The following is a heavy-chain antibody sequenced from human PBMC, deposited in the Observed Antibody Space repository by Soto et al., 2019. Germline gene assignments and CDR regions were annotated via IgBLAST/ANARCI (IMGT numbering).Heavy chain of an antibody. D-gene: IGHD6-13*01. Sequence: ASVKVSCKASGYTFTSYGISWLRQAPGQGLEWMGWISAYNGNTNCAQKLQGRVTMTTDTSTSTAYMELRSLRSDDTAVYYCARASGIAAAGTAFDIWGQGTMVTVSS. CDR2: ISAYNGNT. J-gene: IGHJ3*02. CDR3: ARASGIAAAGTAFDI. V-gene: IGHV1-18*01. CDR1: GYTFTSYG.